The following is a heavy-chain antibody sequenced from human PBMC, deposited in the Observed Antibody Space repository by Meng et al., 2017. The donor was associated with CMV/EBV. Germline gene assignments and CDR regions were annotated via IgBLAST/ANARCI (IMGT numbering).Heavy chain of an antibody. D-gene: IGHD2-2*01. J-gene: IGHJ6*02. CDR2: INPSGGST. CDR3: AREIIVVPAADYYYGMDV. Sequence: ASAKVSCKASGYTFTSYYMHWGRQAPGQGLEWMGIINPSGGSTSYAQKFQGRVTMTRDTSTSTVYMELSSLRSEDTAVYYCAREIIVVPAADYYYGMDVWGQGTTVTVSS. V-gene: IGHV1-46*01. CDR1: GYTFTSYY.